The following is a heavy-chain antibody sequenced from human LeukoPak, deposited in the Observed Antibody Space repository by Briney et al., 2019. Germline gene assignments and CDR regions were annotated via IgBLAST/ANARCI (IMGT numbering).Heavy chain of an antibody. CDR2: IKAKAHGGTI. CDR3: AREKIGYYDGSGRGWFDP. J-gene: IGHJ5*02. V-gene: IGHV3-15*01. D-gene: IGHD3-22*01. Sequence: KSGGSLRLSCAASGFTFINAWMAWVRQAPGKGLEWVGRIKAKAHGGTIEYAAPVKGRFTISRDNAKNSLYLQMDSLRAEDTAVYYCAREKIGYYDGSGRGWFDPWGQGTLVTVSS. CDR1: GFTFINAW.